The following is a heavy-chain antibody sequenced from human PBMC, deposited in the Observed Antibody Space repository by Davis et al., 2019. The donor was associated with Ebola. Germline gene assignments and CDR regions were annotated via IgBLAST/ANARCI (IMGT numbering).Heavy chain of an antibody. Sequence: AASVKVSCKASGYTFSSYGFTWVRQAPGQGLEWLGWISANNGKTNYAQKFQGRVTMTTDTSTSTAYMELRSLRSDDTAVYYCARGGGVVMNAMADYWGQGTLVTVSS. CDR1: GYTFSSYG. J-gene: IGHJ4*02. CDR3: ARGGGVVMNAMADY. CDR2: ISANNGKT. V-gene: IGHV1-18*01. D-gene: IGHD2-21*01.